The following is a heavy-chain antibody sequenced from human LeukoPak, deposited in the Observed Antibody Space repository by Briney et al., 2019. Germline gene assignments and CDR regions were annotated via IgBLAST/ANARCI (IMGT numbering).Heavy chain of an antibody. D-gene: IGHD6-13*01. V-gene: IGHV1-2*02. CDR2: IKPDSGGT. J-gene: IGHJ3*02. CDR1: GYTFTDHF. Sequence: GASVKVSCKAFGYTFTDHFMHWVRQAPGQGLEWMGWIKPDSGGTNYAQKFQGRVTMTRDTSISTAYMELSSLRSDDTAVYYCARRGGTYSNSWYSFDIWGQGTMVTVSS. CDR3: ARRGGTYSNSWYSFDI.